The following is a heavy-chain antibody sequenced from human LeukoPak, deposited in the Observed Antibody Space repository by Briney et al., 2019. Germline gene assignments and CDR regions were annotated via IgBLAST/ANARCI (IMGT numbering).Heavy chain of an antibody. CDR1: GFTFSSYG. CDR3: AKSDTAMADY. CDR2: ISYDGSNK. J-gene: IGHJ4*02. D-gene: IGHD5-18*01. V-gene: IGHV3-30*18. Sequence: GGSLRLSCAASGFTFSSYGMHWVRQAPGKGLEWVAVISYDGSNKYYADSVKGRFTISRDNSKNTLYLQMNSLGAEGTAVYYCAKSDTAMADYWGQGTLVTVSS.